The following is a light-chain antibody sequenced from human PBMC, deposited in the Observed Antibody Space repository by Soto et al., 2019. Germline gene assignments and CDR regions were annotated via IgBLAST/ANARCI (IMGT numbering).Light chain of an antibody. J-gene: IGKJ3*01. Sequence: EIVLTQSPGTLSLSPGERATLSCRASQSVSNNYLAWYQQKPGQAPRLLIYGASNRATGIPDRFSGSESGTDFTLTISRLEPEDFAVYYCHQYDNTPQTFGHGSIVDIK. CDR3: HQYDNTPQT. V-gene: IGKV3-20*01. CDR1: QSVSNNY. CDR2: GAS.